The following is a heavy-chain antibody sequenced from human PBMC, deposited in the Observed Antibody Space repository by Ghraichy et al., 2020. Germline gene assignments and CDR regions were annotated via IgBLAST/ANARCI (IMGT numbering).Heavy chain of an antibody. Sequence: GGSLRLSCAASGFTFSSYAMNWVRQAPGKGLEWVSSISGSCGSTYYADSVKGRFTISRDNSKNTLYLQMNSLRAEDTAVYYCAKDWGYDSSGYPDAFDIWGQGPMVTVSS. V-gene: IGHV3-23*01. CDR1: GFTFSSYA. CDR2: ISGSCGST. J-gene: IGHJ3*02. CDR3: AKDWGYDSSGYPDAFDI. D-gene: IGHD3-22*01.